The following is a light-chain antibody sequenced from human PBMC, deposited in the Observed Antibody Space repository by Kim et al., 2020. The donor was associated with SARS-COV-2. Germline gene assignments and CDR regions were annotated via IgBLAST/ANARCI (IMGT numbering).Light chain of an antibody. CDR2: DVS. J-gene: IGLJ2*01. V-gene: IGLV2-14*03. Sequence: QSVLTQPASVSGSPGQSITISCTGTSSDVGGYNYVSWYQQHPGKAPKLMIYDVSNRPSGVSNRFSGSKSDNTASLTISGLQAEDEADYYCTSYTSSSTYVVFGGGTQLTVL. CDR1: SSDVGGYNY. CDR3: TSYTSSSTYVV.